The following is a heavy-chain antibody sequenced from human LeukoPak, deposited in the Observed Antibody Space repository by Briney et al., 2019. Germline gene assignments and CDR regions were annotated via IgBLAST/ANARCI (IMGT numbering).Heavy chain of an antibody. CDR1: GFILRSYG. CDR2: ISYDGGNK. Sequence: GKSLRHSCAASGFILRSYGMHWVRQAPGKGLEWVTHISYDGGNKYYRESVKGRFTISRDNSKNMLYLHMNSLRPEDTAVYYCANWDGDKSAYDMWGQGTMVTVSS. J-gene: IGHJ3*02. D-gene: IGHD1-26*01. CDR3: ANWDGDKSAYDM. V-gene: IGHV3-30*18.